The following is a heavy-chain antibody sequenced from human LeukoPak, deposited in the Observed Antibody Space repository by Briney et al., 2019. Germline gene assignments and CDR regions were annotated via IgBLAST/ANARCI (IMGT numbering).Heavy chain of an antibody. D-gene: IGHD3-3*01. CDR1: GFTFSSYW. V-gene: IGHV3-74*01. Sequence: GGSLRLSCTASGFTFSSYWMHWVRQAPGKGLVWVSRINTDGSSTSYADSVKGRFTISRDNAKNTAYLQMNSLRAEDTAVYYCAKGGIFGVVITFDPWGQGTLVTVSS. CDR2: INTDGSST. J-gene: IGHJ5*02. CDR3: AKGGIFGVVITFDP.